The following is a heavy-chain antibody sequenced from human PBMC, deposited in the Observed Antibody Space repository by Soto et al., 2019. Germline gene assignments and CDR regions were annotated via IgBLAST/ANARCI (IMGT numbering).Heavy chain of an antibody. D-gene: IGHD2-15*01. V-gene: IGHV4-31*03. J-gene: IGHJ5*02. CDR1: GGSISSGGYY. Sequence: QVQLKESGPGLVKPSQTLSLPCPVSGGSISSGGYYWSWIRQHPGKGLEWIGYIYSSGSTYYNPSLKSRVTISVDTSKNQFSLKLSSVTAADTAVYYCARATVVVVAATLDWFDPWGQGTLVTVSS. CDR2: IYSSGST. CDR3: ARATVVVVAATLDWFDP.